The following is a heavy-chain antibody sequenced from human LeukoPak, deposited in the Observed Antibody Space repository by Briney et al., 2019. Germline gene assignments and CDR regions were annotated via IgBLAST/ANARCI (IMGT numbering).Heavy chain of an antibody. Sequence: GGSLRLSCAASGFTFSSYAMSWVRQAPGKGLEWVSAISGSGGSTYYADSVKGRFTISRDNPKNTLYLQMNSLRAEDTAVYYCASRRITIFGVATAGVDYWGQGTLVTVSS. D-gene: IGHD3-3*01. V-gene: IGHV3-23*01. J-gene: IGHJ4*02. CDR2: ISGSGGST. CDR1: GFTFSSYA. CDR3: ASRRITIFGVATAGVDY.